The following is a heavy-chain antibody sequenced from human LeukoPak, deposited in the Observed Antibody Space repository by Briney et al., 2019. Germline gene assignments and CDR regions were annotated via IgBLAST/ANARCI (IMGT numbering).Heavy chain of an antibody. CDR1: GGSISNYY. J-gene: IGHJ3*02. V-gene: IGHV4-59*01. Sequence: SETLSLTCTVSGGSISNYYWSWIRQPPGKGLEWIGYVFYSGSTNYNPSLRSRVTISVDTSKNQFSLKLSSVTAADTAVYYCAREVGVRYFDLADAFDIWGQGTMVTVSS. CDR2: VFYSGST. D-gene: IGHD3-9*01. CDR3: AREVGVRYFDLADAFDI.